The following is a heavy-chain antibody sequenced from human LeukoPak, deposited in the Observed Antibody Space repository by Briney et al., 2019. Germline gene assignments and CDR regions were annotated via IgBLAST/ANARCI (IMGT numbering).Heavy chain of an antibody. CDR1: GFTFSSYN. Sequence: PGGSLRLSCAASGFTFSSYNMNWVRQAPGKGLEWVSFISSSGTTIYYADSVKGRFTISRDNAKNSLYLQMNSLRDEDTAVYYCARWFSTGRGFFDYWGQGILVTVSS. D-gene: IGHD6-19*01. V-gene: IGHV3-48*02. CDR3: ARWFSTGRGFFDY. J-gene: IGHJ4*02. CDR2: ISSSGTTI.